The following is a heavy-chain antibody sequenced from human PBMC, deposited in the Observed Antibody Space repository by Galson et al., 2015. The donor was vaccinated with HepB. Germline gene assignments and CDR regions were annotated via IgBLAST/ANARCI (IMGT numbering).Heavy chain of an antibody. V-gene: IGHV3-23*01. D-gene: IGHD3-10*01. CDR3: AKGGYYGSGSYFPTHYYYYGMDV. CDR1: GFTFSSYA. J-gene: IGHJ6*02. CDR2: ISGSGGST. Sequence: SLRLSCAASGFTFSSYAMSWVRQAPGKGLEWVSAISGSGGSTYYADSVKGRFTISRDNSKNTLYLQMNSLRAEDTAVYYCAKGGYYGSGSYFPTHYYYYGMDVWGQGTTVTVSS.